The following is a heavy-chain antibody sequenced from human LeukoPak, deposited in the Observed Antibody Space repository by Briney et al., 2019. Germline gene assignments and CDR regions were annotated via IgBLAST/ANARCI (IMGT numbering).Heavy chain of an antibody. Sequence: PGGSLRLSCAASGFTFSSYGMNWVRQAPGKGLEWVSYISSSGSTIYYADSVKGRFTISRDNAKNSLYLQMSSLRAEDTAVYYCAELGITMIGGVWGKGTTVTISS. J-gene: IGHJ6*04. CDR2: ISSSGSTI. D-gene: IGHD3-10*02. CDR3: AELGITMIGGV. V-gene: IGHV3-48*04. CDR1: GFTFSSYG.